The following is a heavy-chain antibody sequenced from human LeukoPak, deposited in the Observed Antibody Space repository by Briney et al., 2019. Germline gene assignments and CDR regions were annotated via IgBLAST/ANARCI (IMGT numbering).Heavy chain of an antibody. V-gene: IGHV1-46*01. J-gene: IGHJ5*02. D-gene: IGHD4/OR15-4a*01. Sequence: GASVKVSCKASGYTFTNYYMHWVRQAPGQGLEWMGIINPSGGGTNYAQKFQARVTMTRDTSTSTVYMELSSLRSEDTAVYYCARDLGAQTMVFFDPWGQGTLVTVSS. CDR1: GYTFTNYY. CDR3: ARDLGAQTMVFFDP. CDR2: INPSGGGT.